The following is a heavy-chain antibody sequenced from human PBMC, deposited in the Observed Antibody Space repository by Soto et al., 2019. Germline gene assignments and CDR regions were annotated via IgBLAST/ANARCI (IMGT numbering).Heavy chain of an antibody. CDR1: GGSFSGYY. CDR2: INHSGST. J-gene: IGHJ4*02. Sequence: SETLSLTCAVYGGSFSGYYWSWIRQPPGKGLEWLGEINHSGSTNYNPSLKSRVTISVDTSKNQFSLKLSSVTAADTAVYYCASSLAAAGPYYFDYWGQGTLVTVSS. V-gene: IGHV4-34*01. CDR3: ASSLAAAGPYYFDY. D-gene: IGHD6-13*01.